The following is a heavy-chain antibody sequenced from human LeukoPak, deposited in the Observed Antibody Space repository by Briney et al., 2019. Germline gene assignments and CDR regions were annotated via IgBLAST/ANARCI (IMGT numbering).Heavy chain of an antibody. J-gene: IGHJ4*02. CDR3: ARGYYDSSGFFDY. CDR2: IYTSGST. Sequence: PSETLSLTCTVSGGSISSYYWSWLRQPAGKGLEWIGRIYTSGSTNYTPSLKSRVTMSVDTSKNQFSLKLSSVTAADTAVYYCARGYYDSSGFFDYWGQGTLVTVSS. D-gene: IGHD3-22*01. V-gene: IGHV4-4*07. CDR1: GGSISSYY.